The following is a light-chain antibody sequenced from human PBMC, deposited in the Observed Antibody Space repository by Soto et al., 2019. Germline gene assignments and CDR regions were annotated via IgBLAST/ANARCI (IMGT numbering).Light chain of an antibody. J-gene: IGLJ1*01. Sequence: QSVLTQPPSASGTPGQRVTISCSGSSSNIGSNVVNWFQQLPGTAPKLRIYSNNQRPSGVPDRFSGSKPGTSASLAISGLQSEDEADYYCSSFTSTSTFVFGTGTKVTVL. V-gene: IGLV1-44*01. CDR3: SSFTSTSTFV. CDR1: SSNIGSNV. CDR2: SNN.